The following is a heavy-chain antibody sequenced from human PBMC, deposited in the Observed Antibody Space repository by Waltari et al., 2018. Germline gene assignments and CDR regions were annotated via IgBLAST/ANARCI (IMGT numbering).Heavy chain of an antibody. CDR2: IYTSGST. Sequence: QVQLQESGPGLVKPSQTLSLTCTVSGGSISSGSYYWSWIRQPAGKGLEWIGYIYTSGSTNYNPSLKSRVTISVDTSKNQFSLKLSSVTAADTAVYYCARHVMVQGYAFDIWGQGTMVTVSS. J-gene: IGHJ3*02. D-gene: IGHD3-10*01. CDR1: GGSISSGSYY. V-gene: IGHV4-61*09. CDR3: ARHVMVQGYAFDI.